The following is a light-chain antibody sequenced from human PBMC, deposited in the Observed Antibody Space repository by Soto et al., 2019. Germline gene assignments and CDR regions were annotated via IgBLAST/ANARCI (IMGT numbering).Light chain of an antibody. J-gene: IGLJ3*02. CDR2: EVS. CDR1: SSDVGGYKY. Sequence: QSALTQPPSASGSPGQSVTISCTGTSSDVGGYKYVSWYQQHPGKAPKLMIYEVSYRPSGVPDRFSGSKSGNTASLTVSGLQAEDEADYYCSAYTARSTLVFGGGTQLTVL. V-gene: IGLV2-8*01. CDR3: SAYTARSTLV.